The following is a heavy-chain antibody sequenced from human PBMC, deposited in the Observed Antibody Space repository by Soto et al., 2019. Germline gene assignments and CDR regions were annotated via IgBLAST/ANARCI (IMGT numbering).Heavy chain of an antibody. CDR2: IYYNGNT. Sequence: PSETLSLTCTVSGGSISSGAYYWSWVRQPPGKGLEWIGYIYYNGNTYYTPSLKSRATISLDTSRNQFFLNLNSVTAADTAVYYCARDVGSSHGPGHPHYFDYWGQGTLVTVSS. CDR3: ARDVGSSHGPGHPHYFDY. V-gene: IGHV4-31*03. J-gene: IGHJ4*02. D-gene: IGHD2-2*01. CDR1: GGSISSGAYY.